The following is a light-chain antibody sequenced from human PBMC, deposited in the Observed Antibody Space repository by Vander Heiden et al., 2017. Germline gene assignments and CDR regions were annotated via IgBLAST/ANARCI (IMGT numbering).Light chain of an antibody. J-gene: IGLJ1*01. CDR3: SSYTSSSTNV. CDR2: EVS. Sequence: QSALTQPASVSGSPGQSITISCTGTSSDVGGYNYVSWYQQHPGKAPKLMIYEVSNRPSGVSNRFSGSKSGNTASLTISGLQAEDEADYYCSSYTSSSTNVFGTGTKVTGL. V-gene: IGLV2-14*01. CDR1: SSDVGGYNY.